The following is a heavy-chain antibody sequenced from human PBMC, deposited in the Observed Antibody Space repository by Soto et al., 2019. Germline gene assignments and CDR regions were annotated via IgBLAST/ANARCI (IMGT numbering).Heavy chain of an antibody. CDR1: GGSISGYY. CDR3: ARYPKKRGYSYGFDY. D-gene: IGHD5-18*01. CDR2: INHSGST. J-gene: IGHJ4*02. Sequence: PSETLSLTCAVYGGSISGYYWSWIRQPPGKGLEWIGEINHSGSTNYNPSLKSRVTISVDTSKNQFSLKLSSVTAADTAVYYCARYPKKRGYSYGFDYWGQGTLVTVSS. V-gene: IGHV4-34*01.